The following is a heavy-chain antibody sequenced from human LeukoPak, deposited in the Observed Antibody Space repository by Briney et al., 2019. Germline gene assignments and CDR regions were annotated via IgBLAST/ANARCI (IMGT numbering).Heavy chain of an antibody. CDR1: GYTFTSYD. CDR3: ARPGYDFWSGYYEH. CDR2: MNPNSGNT. D-gene: IGHD3-3*01. J-gene: IGHJ1*01. V-gene: IGHV1-8*01. Sequence: GASVKVSCKASGYTFTSYDINWVRQATGQGLEWMGWMNPNSGNTGYAQKFQGRVTMTRNTSISTAYMELSSLRSEDTAVYYCARPGYDFWSGYYEHWGQGTLVTVSS.